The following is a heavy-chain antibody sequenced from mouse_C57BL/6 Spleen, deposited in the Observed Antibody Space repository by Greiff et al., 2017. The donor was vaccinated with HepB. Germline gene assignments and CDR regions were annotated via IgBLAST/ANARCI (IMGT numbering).Heavy chain of an antibody. J-gene: IGHJ1*03. CDR2: INPSNGGT. CDR3: ARAYYSNYSYWYCDV. D-gene: IGHD2-5*01. Sequence: QVQLQQPGTELVKPGASVKLSCKASGYTFTSYWMHWVKQRPGQGLEWIGNINPSNGGTNYNEKFKSKATLTVDKSSSTSYMQLSSQTSEDSAVYYCARAYYSNYSYWYCDVWGTGTTVTVSS. CDR1: GYTFTSYW. V-gene: IGHV1-53*01.